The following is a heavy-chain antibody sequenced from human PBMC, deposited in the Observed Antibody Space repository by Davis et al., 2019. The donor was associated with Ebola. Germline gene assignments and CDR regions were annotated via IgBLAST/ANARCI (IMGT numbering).Heavy chain of an antibody. Sequence: GGSLRLSCAASGFTFSGSAMHWVRQASGKGLEWVGRIRSKANSYATAYAASVKGRFTISRDDSKNTAYLQMNSLKTEDTAVYYCTSDDDFWSGYRDYWGQGTLVTVSS. CDR2: IRSKANSYAT. CDR1: GFTFSGSA. CDR3: TSDDDFWSGYRDY. D-gene: IGHD3-3*01. J-gene: IGHJ4*02. V-gene: IGHV3-73*01.